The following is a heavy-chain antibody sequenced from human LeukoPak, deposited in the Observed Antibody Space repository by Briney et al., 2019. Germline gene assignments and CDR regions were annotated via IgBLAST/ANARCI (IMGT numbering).Heavy chain of an antibody. V-gene: IGHV1-8*02. CDR1: GYTFTSYD. D-gene: IGHD3-9*01. CDR3: ARDHYDVLTGYAYNGFDI. J-gene: IGHJ3*02. Sequence: ASVKVSCKASGYTFTSYDINWVRQATGQGLEWMGWMNPNSGNTGYAQNLQGRVTMTTDTSTSTAYMELRSLRSDDTAVYYCARDHYDVLTGYAYNGFDIWGQGTMVAVSS. CDR2: MNPNSGNT.